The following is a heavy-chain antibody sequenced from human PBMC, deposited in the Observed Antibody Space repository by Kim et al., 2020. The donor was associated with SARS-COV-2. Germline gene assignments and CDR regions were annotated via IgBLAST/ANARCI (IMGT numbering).Heavy chain of an antibody. CDR2: ISYDGSNK. J-gene: IGHJ5*02. Sequence: GGSLRLSCAASGFTFSNYAMHWVRQAPGKGLEWVAVISYDGSNKYDADSVKGRFTISRDNSKNTLYLHMNSLRAEDTAVYYCARGRYIDRGWFDPWGQGTLVTVSA. CDR3: ARGRYIDRGWFDP. D-gene: IGHD3-10*01. CDR1: GFTFSNYA. V-gene: IGHV3-30-3*01.